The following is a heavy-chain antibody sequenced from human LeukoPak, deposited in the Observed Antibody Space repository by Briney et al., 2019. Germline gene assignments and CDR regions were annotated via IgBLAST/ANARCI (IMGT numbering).Heavy chain of an antibody. J-gene: IGHJ6*02. CDR1: GFTFSSYW. D-gene: IGHD6-13*01. CDR3: AKAEIAAAGSYYYGMDV. V-gene: IGHV3-7*03. Sequence: GGSLRLSCAASGFTFSSYWMTWIRQAPGKGLEWVAHIKEDATESRSADSVKGRFTISRDNTKNSLFLQLNSLRAEDTAVYFCAKAEIAAAGSYYYGMDVWGQGTTVTVSS. CDR2: IKEDATES.